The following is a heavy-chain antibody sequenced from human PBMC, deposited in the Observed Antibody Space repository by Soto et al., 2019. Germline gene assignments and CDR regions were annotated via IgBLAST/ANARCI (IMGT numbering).Heavy chain of an antibody. D-gene: IGHD6-19*01. J-gene: IGHJ6*02. CDR1: GFSLSTSGMC. CDR3: ARTPWGIAVAHPYYYYGMNV. V-gene: IGHV2-70*01. CDR2: IDWNDAK. Sequence: SGPTLVNPTQTLTLTCTFSGFSLSTSGMCVSWIRQPPGKALEWLALIDWNDAKDYATSLKTRLTISKDTSKNQVFLTMTNVAPVDTATYYCARTPWGIAVAHPYYYYGMNVWGQGTTVTVSS.